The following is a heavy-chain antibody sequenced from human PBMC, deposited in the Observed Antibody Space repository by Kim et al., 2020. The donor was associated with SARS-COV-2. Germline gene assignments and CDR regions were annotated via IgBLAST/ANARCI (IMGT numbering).Heavy chain of an antibody. V-gene: IGHV3-21*01. CDR2: SNI. D-gene: IGHD6-13*01. CDR3: ARGYRSTVGY. J-gene: IGHJ4*02. Sequence: SNIYYADSRKGRFTVSRDNAKNSLFLQMNSLRAEDTAVYYCARGYRSTVGYWGQGALVTVSS.